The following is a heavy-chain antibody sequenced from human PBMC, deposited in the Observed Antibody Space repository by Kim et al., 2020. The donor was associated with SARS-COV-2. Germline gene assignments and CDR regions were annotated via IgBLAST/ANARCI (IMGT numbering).Heavy chain of an antibody. CDR2: NL. Sequence: NLKYSQRFQGSATHTWDTSASTAYMELRALTSEDTAVYYCARDLLHSGYDYWGQGTLVTVSS. D-gene: IGHD5-12*01. CDR3: ARDLLHSGYDY. J-gene: IGHJ4*02. V-gene: IGHV1-3*01.